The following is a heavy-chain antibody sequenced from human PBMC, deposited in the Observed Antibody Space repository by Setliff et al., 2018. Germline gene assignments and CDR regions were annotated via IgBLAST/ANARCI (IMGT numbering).Heavy chain of an antibody. D-gene: IGHD4-4*01. CDR2: ISGSGGST. Sequence: GESLRLSCAASGFTFSSYAMSWVRQAPGKGLEWVSAISGSGGSTYYADSVKGRFTISRDNSKNTLYLQMNSLRAEDTAVYYCAKDTTVRRLGWYFDYWGQGTLVTVSS. V-gene: IGHV3-23*01. CDR1: GFTFSSYA. J-gene: IGHJ4*02. CDR3: AKDTTVRRLGWYFDY.